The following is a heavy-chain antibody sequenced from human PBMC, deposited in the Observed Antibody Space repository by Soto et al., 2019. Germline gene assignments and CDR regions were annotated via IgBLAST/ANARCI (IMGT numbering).Heavy chain of an antibody. Sequence: QVQLQESGPGLVKPSETLSLTCTVSGGSISTYYWSWIRQPPGGGLEWIGFISYNESTSYSPSLKSRLTISVDTSKNHLSLKLSSVTAADTAVYYCARYSGTYYVYWGQGTLVTVSS. J-gene: IGHJ4*02. CDR1: GGSISTYY. V-gene: IGHV4-59*01. CDR2: ISYNEST. D-gene: IGHD1-26*01. CDR3: ARYSGTYYVY.